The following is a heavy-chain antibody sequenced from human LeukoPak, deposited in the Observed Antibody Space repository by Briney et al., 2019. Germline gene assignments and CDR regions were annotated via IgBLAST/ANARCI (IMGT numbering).Heavy chain of an antibody. CDR1: GYPFSSYW. V-gene: IGHV3-74*01. J-gene: IGHJ4*02. D-gene: IGHD3-9*01. CDR3: AKDPQYYDILTGYPAFDY. CDR2: INEGGSST. Sequence: PGGSLRLSCAGSGYPFSSYWMHWVRQVPGKGLVWVSRINEGGSSTSYAESVKGRFTISRDNSKNTLYLQMNSLRAEDTAVYYCAKDPQYYDILTGYPAFDYWGQGTLVTVSS.